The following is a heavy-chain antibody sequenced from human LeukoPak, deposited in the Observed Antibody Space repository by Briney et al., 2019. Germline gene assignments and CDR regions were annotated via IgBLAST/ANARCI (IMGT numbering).Heavy chain of an antibody. CDR1: GGSISSRSYY. V-gene: IGHV4-39*01. CDR3: ARQRWLVHNWFDP. D-gene: IGHD6-19*01. Sequence: SETLSLTCSVSGGSISSRSYYWGWIRHPPGKGLEWIGSISYSASTYYNPSLKSRVTISVDTSKNQFSLKLSSVTAADTALYYCARQRWLVHNWFDPWGQGTLVTVSS. CDR2: ISYSAST. J-gene: IGHJ5*02.